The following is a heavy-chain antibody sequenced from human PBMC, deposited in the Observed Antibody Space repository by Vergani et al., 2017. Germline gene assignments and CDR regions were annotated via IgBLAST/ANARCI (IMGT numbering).Heavy chain of an antibody. CDR1: GFTFGDYA. CDR3: ARDPGIAAAGTVAVDAPKSYYYYYYMDV. Sequence: EVQLVESGGGLVQPGRSLRLSCTASGFTFGDYAMSWFRQAPGKGLEWVGFIRSKAYGGTTEYAASVKGRFTISRDDSKSIAYLQMNSLKTEDTAVYYCARDPGIAAAGTVAVDAPKSYYYYYYMDVWGKGTTVTVSS. V-gene: IGHV3-49*03. D-gene: IGHD6-13*01. CDR2: IRSKAYGGTT. J-gene: IGHJ6*03.